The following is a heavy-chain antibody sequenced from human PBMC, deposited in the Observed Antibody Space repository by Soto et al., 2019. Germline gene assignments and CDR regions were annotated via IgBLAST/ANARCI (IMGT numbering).Heavy chain of an antibody. CDR2: IWYDGSNK. D-gene: IGHD3-9*01. CDR1: GFTFSSYG. CDR3: AREHYDILTGRNSTGYYFDY. V-gene: IGHV3-33*01. J-gene: IGHJ4*02. Sequence: QVQLVESGGGVVQPGRSLRLSCAASGFTFSSYGMHWVRQAPGKGLEWVALIWYDGSNKYYADSVKGRFTISRDNSKNTRDLQMNSLRAEDTAVYYCAREHYDILTGRNSTGYYFDYWGQGTLVTVSS.